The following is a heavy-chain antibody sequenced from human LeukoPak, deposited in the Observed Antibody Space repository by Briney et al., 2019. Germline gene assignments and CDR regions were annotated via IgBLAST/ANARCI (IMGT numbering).Heavy chain of an antibody. V-gene: IGHV1-8*01. CDR2: MNPNSGNT. D-gene: IGHD6-13*01. Sequence: ASVKVSCTASGYTFTSYDINWVRQATGQGLEWMGWMNPNSGNTGYAQKFQGRVTMTRNTPISTAYMELSSLRSEDTAVYYCARGIAAAGTGDYYYYGMDVWGQGTTVTVSS. J-gene: IGHJ6*02. CDR1: GYTFTSYD. CDR3: ARGIAAAGTGDYYYYGMDV.